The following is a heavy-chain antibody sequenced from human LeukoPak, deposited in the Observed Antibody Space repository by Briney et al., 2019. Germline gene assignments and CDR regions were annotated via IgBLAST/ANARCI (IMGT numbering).Heavy chain of an antibody. J-gene: IGHJ4*02. D-gene: IGHD6-13*01. CDR2: ISSNGGST. CDR1: GFTFSSYA. Sequence: GGSLRLSCAASGFTFSSYAMHWVRQAPGKGLEYVSAISSNGGSTYYANSVKGRFTISRDNAKNSLYLQMNSLRAEDTALYYCAKAHSSSWYYFDYWGQGTLVTVSS. CDR3: AKAHSSSWYYFDY. V-gene: IGHV3-64*01.